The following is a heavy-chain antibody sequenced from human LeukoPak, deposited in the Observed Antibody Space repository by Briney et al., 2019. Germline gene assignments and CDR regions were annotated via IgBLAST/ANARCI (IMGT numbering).Heavy chain of an antibody. D-gene: IGHD5-24*01. V-gene: IGHV3-64*01. J-gene: IGHJ6*03. CDR1: GFTFSSYA. CDR3: AGEQEEMGYYYYYMDV. CDR2: ISSNGGST. Sequence: GGSLRLSCAASGFTFSSYAMHWVRQAPGKGLEYVSAISSNGGSTYYANSVKGRFTISRDNSKNTLYLQMGSLRAEDMAVYYCAGEQEEMGYYYYYMDVWGKGTTVTVSS.